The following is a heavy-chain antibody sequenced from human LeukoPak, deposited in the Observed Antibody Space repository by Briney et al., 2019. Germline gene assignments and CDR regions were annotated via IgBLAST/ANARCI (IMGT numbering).Heavy chain of an antibody. J-gene: IGHJ4*02. V-gene: IGHV3-21*01. Sequence: GGSLRLSCAASGFTFSSYIMNWVRQAPGKRLEWVSSISSSSSYIYYADSVKGRFTISRDNAKNSLYLQMNSLRAEDTAVYYCARDSGSGSWPTYYFDYWGQGTLVTVSS. CDR1: GFTFSSYI. D-gene: IGHD3-10*01. CDR3: ARDSGSGSWPTYYFDY. CDR2: ISSSSSYI.